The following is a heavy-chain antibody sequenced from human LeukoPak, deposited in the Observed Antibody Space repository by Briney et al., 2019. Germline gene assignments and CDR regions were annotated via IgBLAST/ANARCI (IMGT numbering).Heavy chain of an antibody. Sequence: PSETLSLTCTVSGGSISSSSYYWGWIRQPPGKGLEWIGSIYYSGSTYYNPSLKSRVTISVDTSKNQFSLKLSSVTAADTAAYYCASCFGSGSPPFDYWGQGTLVTVSS. J-gene: IGHJ4*02. V-gene: IGHV4-39*01. CDR2: IYYSGST. CDR3: ASCFGSGSPPFDY. CDR1: GGSISSSSYY. D-gene: IGHD3-10*01.